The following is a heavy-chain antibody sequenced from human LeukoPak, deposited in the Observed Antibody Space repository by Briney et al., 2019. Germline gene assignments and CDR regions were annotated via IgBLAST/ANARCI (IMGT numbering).Heavy chain of an antibody. J-gene: IGHJ4*02. D-gene: IGHD6-6*01. V-gene: IGHV4-34*01. CDR3: ARGRGAARPVDY. Sequence: PSVTLSLTCAVYGGSFSGYYWSWIRQPPGKGLEWIGEINHSGSTNYNPSLKSRVTISVDTSKNQFSLKLSSVTAADTAVYYCARGRGAARPVDYWGQGTLVTVSS. CDR1: GGSFSGYY. CDR2: INHSGST.